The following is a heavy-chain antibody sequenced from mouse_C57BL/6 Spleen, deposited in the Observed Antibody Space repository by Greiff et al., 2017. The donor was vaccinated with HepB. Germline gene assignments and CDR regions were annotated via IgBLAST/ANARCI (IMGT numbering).Heavy chain of an antibody. CDR1: GFTFNTYA. Sequence: EVQLVESGGGLVQPKGSLKLSCAASGFTFNTYAMHWVRQAPGKGLEWVARIRSKSSNYATYYADSVKDRFTISRDDSQSMLYLQMNNLKTEDTAMYYCVREGGYYYGSNPLFDYWGQGTTLTVSS. CDR2: IRSKSSNYAT. D-gene: IGHD1-1*01. CDR3: VREGGYYYGSNPLFDY. J-gene: IGHJ2*01. V-gene: IGHV10-3*01.